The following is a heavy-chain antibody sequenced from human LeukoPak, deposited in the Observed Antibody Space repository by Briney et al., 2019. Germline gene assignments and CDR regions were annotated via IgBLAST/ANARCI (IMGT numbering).Heavy chain of an antibody. Sequence: GGSLRLSCAASGFTFTSYNMNWVRQAPGKGLEWVSYISSSSKNIYYADSVKGRSTISRDNAKNSLYLHLNSLRAEDTAVYYCAKPQPGYDFWSGYDYFDYWGQGTLVTVSS. V-gene: IGHV3-48*01. CDR3: AKPQPGYDFWSGYDYFDY. CDR1: GFTFTSYN. J-gene: IGHJ4*02. D-gene: IGHD3-3*01. CDR2: ISSSSKNI.